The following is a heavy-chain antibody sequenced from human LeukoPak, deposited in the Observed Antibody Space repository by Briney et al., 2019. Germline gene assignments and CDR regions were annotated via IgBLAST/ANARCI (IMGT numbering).Heavy chain of an antibody. J-gene: IGHJ4*02. CDR1: GYTFTSYG. V-gene: IGHV1-18*01. CDR2: ISAYNGNT. D-gene: IGHD2-2*01. Sequence: GASVKVSCKASGYTFTSYGISWVRRAPGQGLEWMGWISAYNGNTNYAQKLQGRVTMTTDTSTSTAYMELRSLRSDDTAVYYCARDGIVVVPAHFDYWGQGTLVTVSS. CDR3: ARDGIVVVPAHFDY.